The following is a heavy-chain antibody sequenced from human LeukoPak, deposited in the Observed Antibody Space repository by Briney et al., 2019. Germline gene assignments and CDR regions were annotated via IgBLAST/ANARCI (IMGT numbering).Heavy chain of an antibody. J-gene: IGHJ4*02. CDR2: IVPILDIT. V-gene: IGHV1-69*04. CDR1: GGTFSNYA. Sequence: ASVKVSCKASGGTFSNYAITWVRQAPGQGFEFMGRIVPILDITNYAQKFQGRVTITADRSTTTAYMELSSLRSDDTAVYYCATEIEGGPYYFDSWGQGTLVTVSS. CDR3: ATEIEGGPYYFDS. D-gene: IGHD2/OR15-2a*01.